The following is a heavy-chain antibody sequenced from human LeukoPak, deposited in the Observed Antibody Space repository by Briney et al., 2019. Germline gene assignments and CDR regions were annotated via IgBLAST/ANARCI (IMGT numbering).Heavy chain of an antibody. J-gene: IGHJ4*02. Sequence: GGSLRLSCAASGFTFAAYSMSWVRQAPGKGLEWVSSISYSGPSTYYVDSVKGRFTISRDSAKNSVFLQMDGLRAEDTAVYYCARAQYNSGWHHFDFWGQGTLVTVSS. V-gene: IGHV3-21*01. D-gene: IGHD6-19*01. CDR3: ARAQYNSGWHHFDF. CDR2: ISYSGPST. CDR1: GFTFAAYS.